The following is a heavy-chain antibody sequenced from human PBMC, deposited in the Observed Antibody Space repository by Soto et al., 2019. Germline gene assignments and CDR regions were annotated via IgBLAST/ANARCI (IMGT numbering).Heavy chain of an antibody. D-gene: IGHD3-22*01. Sequence: QVQLVESGGGVVQPGRSLRLSCAGSGFTFSSYGMNWVRQAPGKGLEWVAAIYYDGSNKYYADSVRGRFTISRDNFKYTLYRHMNSLRAEDTAVYYCARDSKDDSSGYYAGFDYWGQGTLVTVSS. V-gene: IGHV3-33*01. CDR1: GFTFSSYG. J-gene: IGHJ4*02. CDR2: IYYDGSNK. CDR3: ARDSKDDSSGYYAGFDY.